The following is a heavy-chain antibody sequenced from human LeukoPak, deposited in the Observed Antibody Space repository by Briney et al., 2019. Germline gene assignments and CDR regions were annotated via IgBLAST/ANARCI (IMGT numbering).Heavy chain of an antibody. Sequence: PSETLSLTCTVSGGSISSYYWSWIRQPPGKGLEWIGYIYYSGSTNYNPSLKSRVTISVDTSKNQFSLKLSSVTAADTAVYYCARHAFISRSSSWGSWFDPWGQGTLVTVSS. CDR2: IYYSGST. V-gene: IGHV4-59*08. D-gene: IGHD6-13*01. CDR3: ARHAFISRSSSWGSWFDP. J-gene: IGHJ5*02. CDR1: GGSISSYY.